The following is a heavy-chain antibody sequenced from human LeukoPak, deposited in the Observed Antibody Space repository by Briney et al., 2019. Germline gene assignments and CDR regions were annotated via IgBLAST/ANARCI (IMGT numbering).Heavy chain of an antibody. J-gene: IGHJ4*02. D-gene: IGHD3-22*01. CDR1: GYTFTGYY. CDR3: ARDLENYYDSSGYGGPFDY. Sequence: ASVKVSRKASGYTFTGYYMHWVRQAPGQGLEWMGWINPSSGGTNYAQKFQGRVTMTRDTSISTAYMELSRLRSGDTAVYYCARDLENYYDSSGYGGPFDYWGQGTLVTVSS. CDR2: INPSSGGT. V-gene: IGHV1-2*02.